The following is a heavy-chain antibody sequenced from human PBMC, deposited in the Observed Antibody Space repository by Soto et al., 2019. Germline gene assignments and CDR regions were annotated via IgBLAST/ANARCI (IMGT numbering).Heavy chain of an antibody. V-gene: IGHV4-30-4*01. CDR3: ARTIAARPGYCAMDV. D-gene: IGHD6-6*01. CDR1: GDSISSGDYY. J-gene: IGHJ6*02. Sequence: PSETLSLTCTVPGDSISSGDYYWSWIRQPPGKGLEWIGYIYYSGSTYYNPSLKSRLTISIDTSNNHFSLKLGFVTAADTAVYYCARTIAARPGYCAMDVWGQGTTVTVSS. CDR2: IYYSGST.